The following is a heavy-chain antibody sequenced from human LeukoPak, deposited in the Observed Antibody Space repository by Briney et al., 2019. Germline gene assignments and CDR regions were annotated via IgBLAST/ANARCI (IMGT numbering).Heavy chain of an antibody. CDR2: FDPEDGET. J-gene: IGHJ6*03. D-gene: IGHD6-13*01. CDR1: GYTLTELS. Sequence: ASVKVSCKVSGYTLTELSMHWVRQAPGKGLEWMGGFDPEDGETIYAQKFQGRVTMTEDTSTDTAYMELSSLRSEDTAVYYCARGVAAAGTGYYYYYMDVWGKGTTVTVSS. V-gene: IGHV1-24*01. CDR3: ARGVAAAGTGYYYYYMDV.